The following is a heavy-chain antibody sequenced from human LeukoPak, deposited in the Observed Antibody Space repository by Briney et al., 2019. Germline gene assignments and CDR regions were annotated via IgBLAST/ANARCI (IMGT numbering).Heavy chain of an antibody. Sequence: PSENLSLTCTVSGGYISSGDYYWSWIRQPPGKGLEWIGYFYFLGSTYYNPSLKSRVTISVDTSKNEMYLKLSSVTAADTAVYYCARDRRDDSGSGGNYNGPIDYWGQGTLVAVSS. V-gene: IGHV4-30-4*01. CDR3: ARDRRDDSGSGGNYNGPIDY. CDR2: FYFLGST. CDR1: GGYISSGDYY. D-gene: IGHD3-10*01. J-gene: IGHJ4*02.